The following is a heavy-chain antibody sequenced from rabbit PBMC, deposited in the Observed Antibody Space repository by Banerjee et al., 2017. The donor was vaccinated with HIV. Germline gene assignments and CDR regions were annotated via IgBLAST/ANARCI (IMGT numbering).Heavy chain of an antibody. V-gene: IGHV1S45*01. CDR3: ARDLAGVIGWNFGL. CDR2: IDAGSTGNT. CDR1: GFTLSSYW. D-gene: IGHD4-1*01. Sequence: QEQLEESGGGLVQPEGSLTLTCKASGFTLSSYWMWWVRQAPGKGLEWIACIDAGSTGNTYYVSWAKGRFTISKASWTTVTLQMTSLTAADTASYFCARDLAGVIGWNFGLWGPGTLVTVS. J-gene: IGHJ4*01.